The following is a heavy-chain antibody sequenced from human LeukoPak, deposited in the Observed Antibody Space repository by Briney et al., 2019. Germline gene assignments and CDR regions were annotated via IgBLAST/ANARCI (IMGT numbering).Heavy chain of an antibody. CDR3: ARGGYYGSGSSVRYYGLGV. J-gene: IGHJ6*02. V-gene: IGHV1-18*04. D-gene: IGHD3-10*01. Sequence: ASVKVSCTASGYSFTNYGITWVRQAPGQGLQWMGWTSPYDDYTYYAQMLQGRVTMTTDTSTRTAYMELRSLRSDDTAVYYCARGGYYGSGSSVRYYGLGVWGQGTTVTVSS. CDR2: TSPYDDYT. CDR1: GYSFTNYG.